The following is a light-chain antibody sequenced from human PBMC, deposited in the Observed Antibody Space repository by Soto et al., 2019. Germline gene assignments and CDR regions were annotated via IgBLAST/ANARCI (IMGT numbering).Light chain of an antibody. J-gene: IGKJ1*01. CDR1: QSISSW. V-gene: IGKV1-5*03. Sequence: DIQMTQSPSTLSASVGDRVTITCRASQSISSWLAWYQQKPGKAPKLLIYKASSLESGVPSRFSGSGSGTEFTLTISSLQPYDFATYYCQHSTTFGQGTKVEIK. CDR3: QHSTT. CDR2: KAS.